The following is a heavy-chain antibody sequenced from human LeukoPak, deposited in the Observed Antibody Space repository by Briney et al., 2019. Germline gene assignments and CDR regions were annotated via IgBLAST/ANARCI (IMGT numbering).Heavy chain of an antibody. CDR3: ARDSRYCSSTICYFYWFDP. Sequence: ASVKVSCKASGYTFTSYGITWVRQAPGQGLEWMGWISTYNGNTKYAQKLQGRVTMTTDTSTSTAYMELRSLRSGDTAVYYCARDSRYCSSTICYFYWFDPWGQGTLVTVSS. V-gene: IGHV1-18*01. CDR1: GYTFTSYG. D-gene: IGHD2-2*01. J-gene: IGHJ5*02. CDR2: ISTYNGNT.